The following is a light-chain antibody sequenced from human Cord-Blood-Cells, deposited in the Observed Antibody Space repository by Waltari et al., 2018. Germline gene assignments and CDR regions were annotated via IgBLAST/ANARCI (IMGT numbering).Light chain of an antibody. CDR2: EGS. CDR3: CSYAGSSTLYV. J-gene: IGLJ1*01. V-gene: IGLV2-23*01. CDR1: SSDVGSYNL. Sequence: QSALTQPASVSGSPGQSITISCTGTSSDVGSYNLVSWYQQHPGKAHQLMIYEGSKRPSGVSNRFSGSKSGNPASLTISGLQAEDEADYYCCSYAGSSTLYVFGTGTKVTVL.